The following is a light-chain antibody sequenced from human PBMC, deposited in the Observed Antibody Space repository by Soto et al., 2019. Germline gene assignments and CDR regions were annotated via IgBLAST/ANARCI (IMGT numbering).Light chain of an antibody. CDR3: QQSGSSPPT. Sequence: IVLTQSPGTLSLSPGERATLSCRASQSISSTYFAWYQQKPGRAPRLLIYGASSRATGIPDRFSGSGSGTDFTLTISRLEPEDFAVYYCQQSGSSPPTFGQGTKVDIK. CDR1: QSISSTY. J-gene: IGKJ1*01. V-gene: IGKV3-20*01. CDR2: GAS.